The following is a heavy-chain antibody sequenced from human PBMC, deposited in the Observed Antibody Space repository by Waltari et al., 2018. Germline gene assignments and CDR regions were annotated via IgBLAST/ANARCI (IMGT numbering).Heavy chain of an antibody. CDR3: AKDXHXYDXSGPLTPDX. J-gene: IGHJ4*02. CDR1: GLXFXSYG. CDR2: IRYDGSNK. D-gene: IGHD3-22*01. Sequence: QVQLVESGGGVVQXGXSXRLSCAASGLXFXSYGXHWVRQAPGKXLEWVAFIRYDGSNKYYADSVKGRFTISRDNSKNTLFVQMXRLKTEDTAVYYCAKDXHXYDXSGPLTPDXWXXGTLVTVSS. V-gene: IGHV3-30*02.